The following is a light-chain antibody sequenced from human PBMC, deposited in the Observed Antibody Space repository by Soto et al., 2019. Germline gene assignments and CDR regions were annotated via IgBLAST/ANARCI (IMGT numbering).Light chain of an antibody. CDR3: QQRSNWPPTWT. CDR2: DAS. Sequence: EIVLTQSPATLSLSPGQRATLSCRASQSVSTYLAWYQQKPGQAPRLLIYDASTRATGIPARFSGSGSGTDFSITISSLEHEDVAVYYCQQRSNWPPTWTFGQGTKVEIK. CDR1: QSVSTY. V-gene: IGKV3-11*01. J-gene: IGKJ1*01.